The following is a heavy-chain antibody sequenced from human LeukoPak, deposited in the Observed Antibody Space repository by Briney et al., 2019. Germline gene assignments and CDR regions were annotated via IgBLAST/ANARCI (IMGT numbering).Heavy chain of an antibody. CDR3: AREGFRELSHFDY. Sequence: PSETLSLTCTVSAGSISSYYWSWIRQPPGKGLEYIGYIYYSGNTNSNPSLNSRVTISVDTSKNQFSLKLSSVTAADTAVYYCAREGFRELSHFDYWGQGTLVTVSS. CDR1: AGSISSYY. D-gene: IGHD3-10*01. V-gene: IGHV4-59*08. J-gene: IGHJ4*02. CDR2: IYYSGNT.